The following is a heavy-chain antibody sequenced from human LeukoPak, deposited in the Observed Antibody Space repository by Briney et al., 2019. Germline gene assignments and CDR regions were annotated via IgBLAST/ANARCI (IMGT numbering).Heavy chain of an antibody. J-gene: IGHJ4*02. V-gene: IGHV1-24*01. Sequence: GVSVKVSCKVSGYTLTELSMHWVRQAPGKGLEWMGGFDPEDGETIYAQKFQGRVTMTEDTSTDTAYMELSSLRSEDTAVYYCATGTTIFGVVIMRGPFDYWGQGTLVTVSS. D-gene: IGHD3-3*01. CDR3: ATGTTIFGVVIMRGPFDY. CDR2: FDPEDGET. CDR1: GYTLTELS.